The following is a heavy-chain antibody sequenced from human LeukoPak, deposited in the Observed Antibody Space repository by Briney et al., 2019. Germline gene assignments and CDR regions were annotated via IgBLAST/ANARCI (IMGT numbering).Heavy chain of an antibody. CDR2: FDPEDGET. CDR3: AKSLGKHYDSSGYPGSLNY. Sequence: ASVKVSCKVSGYTLTELSMHWVRQAPGKGLEWMGGFDPEDGETIYAQKFQGRVTMTEDTSTDTAYMELSSLRSEDTALYYCAKSLGKHYDSSGYPGSLNYWGQGTLVTVSS. D-gene: IGHD3-22*01. CDR1: GYTLTELS. V-gene: IGHV1-24*01. J-gene: IGHJ4*02.